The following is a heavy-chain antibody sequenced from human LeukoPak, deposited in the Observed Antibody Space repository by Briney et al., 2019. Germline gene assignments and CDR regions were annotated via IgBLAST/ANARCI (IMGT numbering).Heavy chain of an antibody. D-gene: IGHD5-18*01. J-gene: IGHJ4*02. CDR1: GFTFSTYS. V-gene: IGHV3-21*01. Sequence: GGSLRLSCAASGFTFSTYSMNWVRQTPGKGLEWVSSISSSTYIYYADSVKGRFTISRDNAKNSLYLQMNSLRVEDTSVYYCAREPTAMILWRQGTLVTVYS. CDR2: ISSSTYI. CDR3: AREPTAMIL.